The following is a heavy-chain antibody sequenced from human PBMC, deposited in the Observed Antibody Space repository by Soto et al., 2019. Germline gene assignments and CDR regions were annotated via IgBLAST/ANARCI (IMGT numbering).Heavy chain of an antibody. Sequence: EVQLVQSGAEVKKPGESLKISCKGSGYSFTSYWIGWVRQMPGKGLEWMGIIYPGDSDTRYSPSFQGQVTISADKSSSTAYLQWSSLKASDTAMYYCAGSMYSSGWPDAFDIWGQGTMVTVSS. CDR2: IYPGDSDT. J-gene: IGHJ3*02. D-gene: IGHD6-19*01. CDR1: GYSFTSYW. V-gene: IGHV5-51*01. CDR3: AGSMYSSGWPDAFDI.